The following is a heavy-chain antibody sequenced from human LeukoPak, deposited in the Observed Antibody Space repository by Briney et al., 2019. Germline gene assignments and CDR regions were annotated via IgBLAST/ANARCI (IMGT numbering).Heavy chain of an antibody. J-gene: IGHJ4*02. Sequence: SETLSLTCTVSGGSISSYYWSWIRQPPGKGLEWIGYIYYSGSTNYNPSLKSRVTVSVDTSKNQFSLKLSSVTAADTAVYYCASMEQWLGFDYWGQGTLVTVSS. CDR1: GGSISSYY. V-gene: IGHV4-59*01. D-gene: IGHD6-19*01. CDR2: IYYSGST. CDR3: ASMEQWLGFDY.